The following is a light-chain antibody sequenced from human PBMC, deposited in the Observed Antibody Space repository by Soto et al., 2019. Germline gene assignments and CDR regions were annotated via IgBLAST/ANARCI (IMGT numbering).Light chain of an antibody. CDR1: QNVHSN. CDR2: DTS. CDR3: QQYNNWPLT. J-gene: IGKJ4*01. Sequence: EVVMTQSPATLSASPGDGATLSCRASQNVHSNLAWYQQKPGQAPRLLIYDTSTRATDIPFKFSGGGSGTEFTLTISSLQSEDFAVYYCQQYNNWPLTFGGGTKVEIK. V-gene: IGKV3-15*01.